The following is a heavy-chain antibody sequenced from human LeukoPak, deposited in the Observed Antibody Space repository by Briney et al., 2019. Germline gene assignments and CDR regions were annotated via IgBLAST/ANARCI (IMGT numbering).Heavy chain of an antibody. CDR3: ARGYGAFDI. CDR1: GYTFTNYW. J-gene: IGHJ3*02. D-gene: IGHD2-15*01. Sequence: GESLQISCKGSGYTFTNYWINWVRQLPGKGLEWIGRIDPSDSYTNYSPSFQGHVTISADKSISTAYLQWSSLKASDTAMYFCARGYGAFDIWGQGTMVTVSS. CDR2: IDPSDSYT. V-gene: IGHV5-10-1*01.